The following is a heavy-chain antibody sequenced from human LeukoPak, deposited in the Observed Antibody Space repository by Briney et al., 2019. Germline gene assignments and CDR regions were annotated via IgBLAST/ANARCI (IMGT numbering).Heavy chain of an antibody. CDR2: INHSGST. CDR3: ARLREPDYDILTGWLFDY. Sequence: PSETLSLTCAVYGGSFSGYYWSWIRQPPGKGLEWIGEINHSGSTNYNPSLKSRVTISVDTSKNQFSLKLSSVTAADTAVYYCARLREPDYDILTGWLFDYWGQGTLVTVSS. J-gene: IGHJ4*02. V-gene: IGHV4-34*01. D-gene: IGHD3-9*01. CDR1: GGSFSGYY.